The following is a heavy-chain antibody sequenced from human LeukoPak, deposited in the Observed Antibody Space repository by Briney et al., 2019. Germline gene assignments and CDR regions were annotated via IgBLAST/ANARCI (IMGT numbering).Heavy chain of an antibody. CDR1: GYTFTSYD. J-gene: IGHJ4*02. CDR3: VRGGYDFSSGYYPSR. V-gene: IGHV1-46*01. CDR2: INPSVGST. D-gene: IGHD3-3*01. Sequence: ASVKVSCKASGYTFTSYDINWVRQAPGQGLEWMGIINPSVGSTTYAQKFQDRVTLTRDTSTSTVYMELSSLRSEDTAIYFCVRGGYDFSSGYYPSRWGQGTLVTVSS.